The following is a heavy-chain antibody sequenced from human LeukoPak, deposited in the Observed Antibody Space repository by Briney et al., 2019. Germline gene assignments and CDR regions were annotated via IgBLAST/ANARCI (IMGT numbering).Heavy chain of an antibody. J-gene: IGHJ5*02. Sequence: GASVKVSCKASGYTFTSYGISWVRQAPGQGLEWMGWISAYNGNTNYAQKLQGRVTMTTDTSTSTAYMELRSLRSDDTAVYYCARDCSPSFYSSSGFDPWGQGTLVTVSS. CDR1: GYTFTSYG. V-gene: IGHV1-18*01. CDR2: ISAYNGNT. D-gene: IGHD6-6*01. CDR3: ARDCSPSFYSSSGFDP.